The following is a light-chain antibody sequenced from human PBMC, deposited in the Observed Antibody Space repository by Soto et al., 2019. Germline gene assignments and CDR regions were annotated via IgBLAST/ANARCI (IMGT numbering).Light chain of an antibody. CDR3: QQRSNWLSIT. Sequence: EIVMTQSPATLSVSPGERATLSCRASQSVSSNLAWFQQKPGQAPRLLIHGASTRATGIPDRFSGSGSGTDFTLTISSLEPEDFAVYYCQQRSNWLSITFGQGTRLEIK. CDR2: GAS. CDR1: QSVSSN. J-gene: IGKJ5*01. V-gene: IGKV3-11*01.